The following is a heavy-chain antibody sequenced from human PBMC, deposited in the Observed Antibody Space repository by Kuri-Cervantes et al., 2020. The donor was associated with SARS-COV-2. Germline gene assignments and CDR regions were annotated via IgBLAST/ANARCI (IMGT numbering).Heavy chain of an antibody. CDR1: GFTFSSYS. J-gene: IGHJ4*02. CDR2: ISSSSSYI. CDR3: ARAYPTRFTGMIVVVITHALDY. Sequence: GGSLRLSCAASGFTFSSYSMNWVRQAPGKGLEWVSSISSSSSYIYYADSVKGRFTISRDNAKNTLYLQMNSLRAEDTAVYYCARAYPTRFTGMIVVVITHALDYWGQGTLVTVSS. V-gene: IGHV3-21*01. D-gene: IGHD3-22*01.